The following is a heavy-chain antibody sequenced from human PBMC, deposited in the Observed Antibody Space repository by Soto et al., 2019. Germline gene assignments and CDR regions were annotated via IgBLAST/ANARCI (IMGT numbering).Heavy chain of an antibody. J-gene: IGHJ4*02. CDR3: ARLTPRGKAFDY. D-gene: IGHD3-10*01. CDR2: IYYSGST. CDR1: GDSISSSSYY. V-gene: IGHV4-39*01. Sequence: QLQLQESGPGLVKPSETLSLTCTVSGDSISSSSYYWGWIRQPPGKGLEWIGSIYYSGSTYYNPSLKGRVPISVDTSKNQFSLMLNSVTAADTAVYYCARLTPRGKAFDYWGQGTLVTVSS.